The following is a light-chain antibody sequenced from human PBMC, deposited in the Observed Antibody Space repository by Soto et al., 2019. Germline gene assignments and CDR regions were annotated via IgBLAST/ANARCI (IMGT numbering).Light chain of an antibody. V-gene: IGKV1-12*01. J-gene: IGKJ1*01. Sequence: DIQMTQSPSAVSASVGDRITITCRTSQDIGGRLACFQQKPGKAPQYLIQAASILQSGVPSRFSGSRAGTEFILSINNLQAEDFASYFCLQVYSFPRTFGLGTKVDIK. CDR2: AAS. CDR1: QDIGGR. CDR3: LQVYSFPRT.